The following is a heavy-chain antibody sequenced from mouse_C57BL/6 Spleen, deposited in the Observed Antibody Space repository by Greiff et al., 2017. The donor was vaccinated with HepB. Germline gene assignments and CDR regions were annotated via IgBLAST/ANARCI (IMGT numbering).Heavy chain of an antibody. CDR3: ARRSNLSYWYFDV. J-gene: IGHJ1*03. Sequence: VQLQQSGAELARPGASVKLSCKASGYTFTSYGISWVKQRTGQGLEWIGEIYPRSGNTYYNEKFKGKATLTADKSSSTAYMELRSLTSEDSAVYVCARRSNLSYWYFDVWGTGTTVTVSS. V-gene: IGHV1-81*01. D-gene: IGHD2-5*01. CDR2: IYPRSGNT. CDR1: GYTFTSYG.